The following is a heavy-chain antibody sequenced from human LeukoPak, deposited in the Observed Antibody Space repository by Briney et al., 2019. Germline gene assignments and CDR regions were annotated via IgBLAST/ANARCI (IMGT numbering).Heavy chain of an antibody. V-gene: IGHV3-23*01. J-gene: IGHJ5*02. D-gene: IGHD6-13*01. CDR3: AKSGYSSSWSNAAVYNWFDP. CDR2: IHGSDDNT. Sequence: GGSLRLSCAASGFTFSSNAMTWVRQAPGKGLEWVSAIHGSDDNTHYADSVKGRFTISRDKSKNTLYLQTNSLRADDTAVYYCAKSGYSSSWSNAAVYNWFDPWGQGTLVTVSS. CDR1: GFTFSSNA.